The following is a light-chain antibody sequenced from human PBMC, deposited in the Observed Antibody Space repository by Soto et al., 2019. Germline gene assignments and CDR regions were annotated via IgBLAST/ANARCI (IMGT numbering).Light chain of an antibody. CDR3: QQSYSTPPLT. Sequence: DIQMTQSPSSLSASVGDRATITCRASQSISSYLNWYQQKPGQAPKLLIYAASSLQSGVPSRFSGSGSGTDFTLSISSLQPEDVATYYCQQSYSTPPLTFGPGTKVDIK. V-gene: IGKV1-39*01. CDR1: QSISSY. CDR2: AAS. J-gene: IGKJ3*01.